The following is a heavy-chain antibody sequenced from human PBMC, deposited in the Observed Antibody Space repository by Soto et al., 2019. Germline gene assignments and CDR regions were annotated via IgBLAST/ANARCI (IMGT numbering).Heavy chain of an antibody. CDR3: ARDIIGPTGNFDY. V-gene: IGHV3-53*01. CDR2: IFGGATS. J-gene: IGHJ4*02. CDR1: WFTVSSSY. D-gene: IGHD1-1*01. Sequence: GGSLRLSCSASWFTVSSSYMNWVRPAPGKGLEWVSVIFGGATSFYADSVKGRFTISRDNSKNTLYLQMNSLRAEDTAMYYCARDIIGPTGNFDYWGQGTLVTVSS.